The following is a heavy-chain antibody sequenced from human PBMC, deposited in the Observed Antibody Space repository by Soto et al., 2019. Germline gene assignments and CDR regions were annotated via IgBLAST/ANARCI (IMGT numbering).Heavy chain of an antibody. CDR2: INPNSGGT. V-gene: IGHV1-2*04. D-gene: IGHD4-4*01. CDR3: ARDKRMGRIPAYSNYGRYGMDV. J-gene: IGHJ6*02. CDR1: GYTFTGYY. Sequence: ASVKVSCKASGYTFTGYYMHWVRQAPGQGLEWMGWINPNSGGTNYAQKFQGWVAMTRDTSISTAYMELSRLRSDDTAVYYCARDKRMGRIPAYSNYGRYGMDVWGQGTTVTVSS.